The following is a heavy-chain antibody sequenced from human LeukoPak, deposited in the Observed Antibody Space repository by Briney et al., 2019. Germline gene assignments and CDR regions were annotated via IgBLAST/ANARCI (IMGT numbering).Heavy chain of an antibody. CDR1: GGSISSGSYY. CDR3: ASEIWGLRDYGVYYYYYYYMDV. J-gene: IGHJ6*03. CDR2: IYTSGST. D-gene: IGHD3-16*01. Sequence: SQTLSLTCTVSGGSISSGSYYWSWIRQPAGKGLEWIGRIYTSGSTNYNPSLKSRVTISVDTSKNQFSLKLSSVTAADTAVYYRASEIWGLRDYGVYYYYYYYMDVWGKGTTVTVSS. V-gene: IGHV4-61*02.